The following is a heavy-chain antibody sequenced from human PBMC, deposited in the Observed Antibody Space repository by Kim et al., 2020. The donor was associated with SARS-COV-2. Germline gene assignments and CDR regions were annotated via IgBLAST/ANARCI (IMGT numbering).Heavy chain of an antibody. Sequence: GGSLRLSCAASGFTLSDYYMSWIRQAPGKGLEWVSYISSSGNTIYYADSVKGRFTISRDNAKNSLYLQMNSLRGEDTAVYYCARDIGSGNYYTRYYQYYGMDVWGQGTTVTVSS. V-gene: IGHV3-11*01. D-gene: IGHD3-10*01. CDR3: ARDIGSGNYYTRYYQYYGMDV. J-gene: IGHJ6*02. CDR2: ISSSGNTI. CDR1: GFTLSDYY.